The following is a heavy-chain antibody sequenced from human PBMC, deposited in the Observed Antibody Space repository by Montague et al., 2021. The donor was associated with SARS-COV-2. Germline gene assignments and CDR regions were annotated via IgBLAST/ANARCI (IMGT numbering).Heavy chain of an antibody. J-gene: IGHJ4*02. CDR3: VRAGGIRNRPPV. CDR2: SYHRVST. CDR1: GDSIMPADC. V-gene: IGHV4-4*02. D-gene: IGHD4-23*01. Sequence: SETLSLTCAVSGDSIMPADCWSWVRQPPGQGLECIGESYHRVSTNYNPSLKSRVSMAVDKSKNQASLELYSVTAGDTALYYCVRAGGIRNRPPVWGQGAMVIVSS.